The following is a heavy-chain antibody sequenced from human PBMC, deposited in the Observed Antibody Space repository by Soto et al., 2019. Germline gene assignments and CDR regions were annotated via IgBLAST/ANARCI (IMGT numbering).Heavy chain of an antibody. CDR2: IWYDGSNK. CDR1: GCTYLGYG. J-gene: IGHJ4*01. V-gene: IGHV3-33*01. D-gene: IGHD3-22*01. CDR3: ARPRGISGYYPIDY. Sequence: GWSVRHSGAEAGCTYLGYGLRRKNKGPGKGLEWVAVIWYDGSNKYYADSVKGRFTISRDNSKNTLYLQMNSLRTEDTAVYYCARPRGISGYYPIDYWGHGPPVPVS.